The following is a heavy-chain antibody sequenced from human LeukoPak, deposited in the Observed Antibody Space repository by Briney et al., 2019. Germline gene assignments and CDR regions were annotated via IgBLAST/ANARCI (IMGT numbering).Heavy chain of an antibody. V-gene: IGHV1-18*01. CDR1: GYTFTSYG. J-gene: IGHJ6*02. Sequence: GASVKVSCKASGYTFTSYGISWVRQAPGQGLDWMGWISAFNGKTKYAQKLQGRVTMTTDTSTSTAYMELRSLRSDDTAVYYCAREPVRLLWFGELLYYYYYYGMDVWGQGTTVTVSS. CDR2: ISAFNGKT. D-gene: IGHD3-10*01. CDR3: AREPVRLLWFGELLYYYYYYGMDV.